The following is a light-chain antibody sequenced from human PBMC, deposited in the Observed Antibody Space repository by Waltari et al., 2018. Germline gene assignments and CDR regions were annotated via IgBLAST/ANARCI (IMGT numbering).Light chain of an antibody. CDR1: QSISSY. Sequence: DIQITQSPSSLSASVGDRVTITCRASQSISSYLNWYQQKPGKAPKLLIFAASSLHSGVPSRFSGSGSGPDFTLTISSLQPEDFATYYCQQSYSNPRTFGQGTKLEIK. V-gene: IGKV1-39*01. J-gene: IGKJ2*02. CDR2: AAS. CDR3: QQSYSNPRT.